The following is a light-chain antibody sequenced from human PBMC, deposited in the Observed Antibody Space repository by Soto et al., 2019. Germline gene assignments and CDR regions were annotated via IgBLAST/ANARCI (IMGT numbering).Light chain of an antibody. Sequence: EIVLTQSPDTLSLSPGERATLSCRASQSVSNYLMWYQQKPGQAPRLLIYDASKRATGIPARFSGSGSGTDLTLTISRLEPEDFAVYYCQQRSNWPWTFGQGTKVEIK. V-gene: IGKV3-11*01. J-gene: IGKJ1*01. CDR1: QSVSNY. CDR2: DAS. CDR3: QQRSNWPWT.